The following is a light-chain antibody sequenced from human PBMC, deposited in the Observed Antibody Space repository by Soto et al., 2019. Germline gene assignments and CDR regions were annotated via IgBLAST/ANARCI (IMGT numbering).Light chain of an antibody. J-gene: IGKJ5*01. V-gene: IGKV1-39*01. CDR1: QSISTS. CDR3: QQGYNTLSPT. Sequence: DIQMTQSPSSLSASVGDRVTITCRASQSISTSVNWYQQEPGKAPKLLIYSASSLQSGVPSRFSGSGSGTDFTLTISSLQPEDFATYYCQQGYNTLSPTFGQGTRLEIK. CDR2: SAS.